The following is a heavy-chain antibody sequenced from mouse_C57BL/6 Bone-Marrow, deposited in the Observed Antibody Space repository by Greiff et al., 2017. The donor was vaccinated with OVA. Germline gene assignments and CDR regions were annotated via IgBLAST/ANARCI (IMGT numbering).Heavy chain of an antibody. CDR1: GYAFSSSW. Sequence: QVQLQQSGPELVKPGASVKISCKASGYAFSSSWMNWVKQRPGKGLEWIGRIYPGDGDTNYNGQFKGKATLTADKSYSTAYMQLSSLTSEDSAFYFCARHEDGYYASYFDYWGQGTTLTVSS. CDR2: IYPGDGDT. D-gene: IGHD2-3*01. J-gene: IGHJ2*01. CDR3: ARHEDGYYASYFDY. V-gene: IGHV1-82*01.